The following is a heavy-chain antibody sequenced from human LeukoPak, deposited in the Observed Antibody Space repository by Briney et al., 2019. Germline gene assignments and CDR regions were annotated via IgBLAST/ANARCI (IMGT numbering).Heavy chain of an antibody. CDR2: IYYSGTS. D-gene: IGHD4-17*01. CDR1: GGSISNYY. CDR3: ARGANFGDSGLDAFDI. J-gene: IGHJ3*02. V-gene: IGHV4-59*01. Sequence: SETLSLTCTVSGGSISNYYWSWIRQPPGKGLEWIGYIYYSGTSNYSPSLYSQATMSVDTSKNQFSLKLTSVTAADTAVYYCARGANFGDSGLDAFDIWGQGTMVTVSS.